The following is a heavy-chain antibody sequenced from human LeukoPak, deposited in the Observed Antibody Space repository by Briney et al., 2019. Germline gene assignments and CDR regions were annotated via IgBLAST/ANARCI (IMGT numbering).Heavy chain of an antibody. CDR3: ARGYNGYYFDY. D-gene: IGHD1-1*01. J-gene: IGHJ4*02. Sequence: PSETLSLTCTVSGGSISSYYWSWIRQPPGKGLEWIGYIYYTGSTNYNPSLKSRVTISVDTSKNQFSLKLSSVTAADTAMYYCARGYNGYYFDYWGQGTLVTVSS. CDR2: IYYTGST. CDR1: GGSISSYY. V-gene: IGHV4-59*01.